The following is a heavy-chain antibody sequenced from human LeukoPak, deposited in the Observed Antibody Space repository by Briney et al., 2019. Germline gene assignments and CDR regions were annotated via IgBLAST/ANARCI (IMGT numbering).Heavy chain of an antibody. D-gene: IGHD6-13*01. CDR3: ARVGAAAGTLDAFDI. J-gene: IGHJ3*02. Sequence: SETLSLTCTVSGCSISSYYWSWIRQPPGKGLEWIGNIYYSGSTKYNASLKSRVTISVDTSKNQCSLKLSSVTAADTAVYYCARVGAAAGTLDAFDIWGQGTMVTVSS. CDR1: GCSISSYY. V-gene: IGHV4-59*01. CDR2: IYYSGST.